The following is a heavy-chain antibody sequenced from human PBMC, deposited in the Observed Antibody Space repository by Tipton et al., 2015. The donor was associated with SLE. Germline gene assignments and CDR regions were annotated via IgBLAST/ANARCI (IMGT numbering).Heavy chain of an antibody. J-gene: IGHJ5*02. CDR2: IYTSGST. D-gene: IGHD3-22*01. V-gene: IGHV4-4*07. CDR1: GGSISSYY. CDR3: ARRTDYYDSSGYSP. Sequence: TLSLTCAVSGGSISSYYWSWIRQPAGKGLEWIGRIYTSGSTNYNPSLKSRVTISVDTSKNQFSLKLSSVTAADTAVYYCARRTDYYDSSGYSPWGQGTLVTVSS.